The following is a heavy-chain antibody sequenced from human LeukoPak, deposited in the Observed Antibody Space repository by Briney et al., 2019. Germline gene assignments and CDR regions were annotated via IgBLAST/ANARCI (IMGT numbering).Heavy chain of an antibody. J-gene: IGHJ4*02. V-gene: IGHV6-1*01. CDR1: GDSVSSKSAA. CDR3: ARAKGRSPLFDY. Sequence: SQTLSLTCAISGDSVSSKSAAWNWIRQSPSRGLEWLGRTYFRSKWSNEYAVSVKSRITINPDTSKSQFSLQLNSVTPEDTAVYYCARAKGRSPLFDYWGQGTLVTVSS. D-gene: IGHD6-13*01. CDR2: TYFRSKWSN.